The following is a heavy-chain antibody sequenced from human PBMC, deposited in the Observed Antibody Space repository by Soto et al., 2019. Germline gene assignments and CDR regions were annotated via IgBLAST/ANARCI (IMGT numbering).Heavy chain of an antibody. J-gene: IGHJ3*01. CDR3: ARHSSGSSSSWSPV. Sequence: PSETLSLTCTVSGGSISSSTYYWGWIRQPPGKGLEWIASIYYSGRTHYNPSLESRVTISVDTSKNQFSLRLSSVTAADTAVYYCARHSSGSSSSWSPVWVQGTMVT. CDR1: GGSISSSTYY. V-gene: IGHV4-39*01. D-gene: IGHD6-13*01. CDR2: IYYSGRT.